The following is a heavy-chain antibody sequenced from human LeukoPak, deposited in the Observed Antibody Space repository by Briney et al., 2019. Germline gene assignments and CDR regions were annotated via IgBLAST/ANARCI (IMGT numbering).Heavy chain of an antibody. CDR2: INTAGSTM. J-gene: IGHJ4*02. Sequence: PGGSLIRSCSASAFTIISKYMMWFRQAPGKGLEWISYINTAGSTMYHADSVKGRFTISRDNAKNSLYLQMNSLRDEDTAVYYCARTRSGYYFDYWGQGTLVTVSS. CDR1: AFTIISKY. CDR3: ARTRSGYYFDY. V-gene: IGHV3-48*02. D-gene: IGHD3-22*01.